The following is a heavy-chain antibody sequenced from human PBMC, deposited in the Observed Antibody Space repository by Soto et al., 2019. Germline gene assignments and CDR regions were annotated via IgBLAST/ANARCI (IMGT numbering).Heavy chain of an antibody. CDR3: ASIGGYYYYYYGMDV. Sequence: PGGSLRLSCAASGFTFSSYSMNWVRQAPGKGLEWVSSISSSSSYIYYADSVKGRFTISRDNAKNSLYLQMNSLRAEDTAVYYCASIGGYYYYYYGMDVWGQGTTVTVSS. CDR2: ISSSSSYI. CDR1: GFTFSSYS. J-gene: IGHJ6*02. D-gene: IGHD2-15*01. V-gene: IGHV3-21*01.